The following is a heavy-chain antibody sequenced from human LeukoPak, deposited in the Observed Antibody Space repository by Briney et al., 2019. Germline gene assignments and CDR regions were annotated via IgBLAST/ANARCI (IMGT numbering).Heavy chain of an antibody. J-gene: IGHJ3*02. CDR1: GYSFTSYW. Sequence: GESLKISCKGSGYSFTSYWIGWVRQMPGKGLEWMGIIYPGDSDTRYSPSFQGQVTISADKSISTAYLQWSSLKASDTAMYYCARPIVATSYSYGWGALDIWGQGTMVTVSS. V-gene: IGHV5-51*01. CDR2: IYPGDSDT. CDR3: ARPIVATSYSYGWGALDI. D-gene: IGHD5-18*01.